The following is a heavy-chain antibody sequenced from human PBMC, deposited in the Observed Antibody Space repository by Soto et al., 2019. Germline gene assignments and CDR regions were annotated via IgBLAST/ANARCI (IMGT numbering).Heavy chain of an antibody. Sequence: QLQQWGAGLLKPSETLSLTGAVYNGSFSKYYWNWIRQSPGKGLEWIGEINQSGATNYNPSLKSRVTISVDTSKNHFSLKLKSLTAEDTAVYYCARGYYYASGRAFPYWGQGTLVTVSS. CDR2: INQSGAT. CDR3: ARGYYYASGRAFPY. J-gene: IGHJ4*02. CDR1: NGSFSKYY. D-gene: IGHD3-10*01. V-gene: IGHV4-34*01.